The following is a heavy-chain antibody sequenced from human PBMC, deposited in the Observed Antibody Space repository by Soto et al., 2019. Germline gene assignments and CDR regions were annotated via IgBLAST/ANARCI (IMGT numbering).Heavy chain of an antibody. V-gene: IGHV3-7*01. J-gene: IGHJ4*02. CDR1: GFTFSSYW. Sequence: HPGGSLRLSCAASGFTFSSYWMSWVRQAPGKGLEWVANIKQDGSEKYYVDSVKGRFTISRDDSKNTLYLQMNSLRVDDTAVYYCARDFIVGAPDYFDYWGQGTLVTVSS. CDR2: IKQDGSEK. CDR3: ARDFIVGAPDYFDY. D-gene: IGHD1-26*01.